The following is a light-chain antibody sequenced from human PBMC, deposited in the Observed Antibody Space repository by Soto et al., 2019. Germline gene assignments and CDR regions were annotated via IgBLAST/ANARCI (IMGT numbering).Light chain of an antibody. V-gene: IGKV1-33*01. Sequence: DIQTIPSPSSLSASLGVRVTITFQASQNINNYVNWYQQKPGRAPKLLIYDASNLEAGVPSRFRGSGSGTDFTFTISRLQPEDIATYYCQQYENLPTFGQGTRLEIK. CDR1: QNINNY. CDR2: DAS. CDR3: QQYENLPT. J-gene: IGKJ5*01.